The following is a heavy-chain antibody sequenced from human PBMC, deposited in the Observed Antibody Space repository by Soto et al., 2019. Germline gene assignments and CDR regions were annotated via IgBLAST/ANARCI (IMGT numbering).Heavy chain of an antibody. J-gene: IGHJ6*02. Sequence: ASVKVSCKGAGYTFTCYYMHWVRQAPGQGLEWMGWINPNSGGTNYAQKFQGRVTMTRDTSISTAYMELSRLRSDDTAVYYCARDRNYYGSGSYYRREYYYYYYGMDVWGQGTTVTVSS. CDR3: ARDRNYYGSGSYYRREYYYYYYGMDV. D-gene: IGHD3-10*01. V-gene: IGHV1-2*02. CDR2: INPNSGGT. CDR1: GYTFTCYY.